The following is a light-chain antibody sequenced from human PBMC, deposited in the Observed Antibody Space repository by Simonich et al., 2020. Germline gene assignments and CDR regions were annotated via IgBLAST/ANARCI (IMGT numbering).Light chain of an antibody. Sequence: QLVLTQSPSASASLGASVKLTCTLSSGHSSYAIAWHQQPPEKGPRYLMKLNSDGSHSKGDGLPDRFSGSSSGAERYLTISSLQSEDEADYYCQTWGTGMVFGGGTKLTVL. V-gene: IGLV4-69*01. CDR3: QTWGTGMV. CDR2: LNSDGSH. J-gene: IGLJ3*02. CDR1: SGHSSYA.